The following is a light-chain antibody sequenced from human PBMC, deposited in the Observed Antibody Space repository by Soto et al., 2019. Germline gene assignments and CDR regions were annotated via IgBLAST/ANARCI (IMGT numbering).Light chain of an antibody. J-gene: IGLJ3*02. CDR1: ELGDKY. CDR2: QDS. CDR3: QAWDSSTAV. Sequence: SYELTQPPSVSVSPGQTASISCSGDELGDKYAYWYQQKPGQSPVLVIYQDSKRPSGIPERFSGSNSGNTATLTISGTQAMDEADYYCQAWDSSTAVFGGETNLTVL. V-gene: IGLV3-1*01.